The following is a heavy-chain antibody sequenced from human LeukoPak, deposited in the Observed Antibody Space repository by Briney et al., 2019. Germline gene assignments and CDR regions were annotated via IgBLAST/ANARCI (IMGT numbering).Heavy chain of an antibody. CDR2: ISGSGGST. Sequence: GGSLRLSCAASGFTFSSYAMSWVRQAPGKGLEWVSAISGSGGSTYYADSVKGRFTISRDNSKNTLYLQMNSLRAEDTAVYYCARDFLSSSWYGTFDYWGQGTLVTVSS. V-gene: IGHV3-23*01. D-gene: IGHD6-13*01. CDR1: GFTFSSYA. CDR3: ARDFLSSSWYGTFDY. J-gene: IGHJ4*02.